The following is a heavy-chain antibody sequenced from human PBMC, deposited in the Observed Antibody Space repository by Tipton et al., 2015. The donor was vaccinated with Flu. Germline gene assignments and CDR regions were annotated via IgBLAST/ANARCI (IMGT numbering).Heavy chain of an antibody. Sequence: SLRLSCAASGFTLSNYWMSWVRQAPGKGLEWVANIKQDGSVKYYVDSVKGRFTISRDNAKNSLYLQMNSLRAEDTAVYYCARQIGGGDCYWGQGTLVTVSS. CDR3: ARQIGGGDCY. V-gene: IGHV3-7*03. CDR2: IKQDGSVK. J-gene: IGHJ4*02. CDR1: GFTLSNYW. D-gene: IGHD2-21*01.